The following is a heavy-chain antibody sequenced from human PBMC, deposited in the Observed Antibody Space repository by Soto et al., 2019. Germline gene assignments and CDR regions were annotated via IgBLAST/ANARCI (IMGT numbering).Heavy chain of an antibody. CDR2: ISYDGSNK. Sequence: PGGSLRLSCAASGFTFSSYAMHWVRQAPGKGLEWVAVISYDGSNKYYADSVKGRFTISRDNSKNTLYLQMNSLRAEDTAVYYCASGGSPNYDYVWGSYRPYDYWGQGTLVTVSS. CDR1: GFTFSSYA. V-gene: IGHV3-30-3*01. CDR3: ASGGSPNYDYVWGSYRPYDY. J-gene: IGHJ4*02. D-gene: IGHD3-16*02.